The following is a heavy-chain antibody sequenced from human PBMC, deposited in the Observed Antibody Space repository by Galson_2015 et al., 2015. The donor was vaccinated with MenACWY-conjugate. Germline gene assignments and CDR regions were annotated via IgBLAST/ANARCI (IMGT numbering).Heavy chain of an antibody. CDR1: GFTFRQYA. CDR2: TSDSGAAT. J-gene: IGHJ6*03. V-gene: IGHV3-23*01. CDR3: AKDVYMDV. Sequence: SLRLTCAVSGFTFRQYAMSWVRQAPGTGLEWVAITSDSGAATHYIDSVKGRFTISRDNSKNTLYLQMSRLRAEDTALYYCAKDVYMDVWGKGTTVSVSS.